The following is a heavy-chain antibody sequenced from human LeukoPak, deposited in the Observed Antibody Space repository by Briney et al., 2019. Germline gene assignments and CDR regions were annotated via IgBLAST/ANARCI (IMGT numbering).Heavy chain of an antibody. CDR1: GGTFSSYA. J-gene: IGHJ4*02. CDR2: IIPILGIA. CDR3: ATITFGGVITFDY. Sequence: GSSVKVSCKASGGTFSSYAISWVRQAPGQGLEWMGRIIPILGIANYAQKFQGRVTIIADKSTSTAYMELSSLRSEDTAVYYCATITFGGVITFDYWGQGTLVTVSS. D-gene: IGHD3-16*02. V-gene: IGHV1-69*04.